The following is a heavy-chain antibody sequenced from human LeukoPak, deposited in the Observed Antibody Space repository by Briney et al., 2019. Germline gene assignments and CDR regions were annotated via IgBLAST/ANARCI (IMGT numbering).Heavy chain of an antibody. CDR3: ARHKSFDYLSPIDS. CDR1: GGSVSSSRYY. V-gene: IGHV4-39*01. J-gene: IGHJ4*02. D-gene: IGHD3-9*01. Sequence: SETLSLTCPVPGGSVSSSRYYWGWIRQPPGKGLEGIGSIYYTVSTSYKPSLKSRVSISVAASKNQISLKLSSVTAADTAAYFCARHKSFDYLSPIDSWGQGTLVTVSS. CDR2: IYYTVST.